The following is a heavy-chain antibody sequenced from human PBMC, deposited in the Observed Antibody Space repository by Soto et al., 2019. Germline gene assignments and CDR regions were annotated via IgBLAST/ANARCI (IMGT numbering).Heavy chain of an antibody. CDR2: IHHSGSVFESGST. CDR3: ARNSSSSYFDY. Sequence: SETLSLTCAVSGSSISITYYWGWVRQPPGKGLEWIGSIHHSGSVFESGSTHYNPSFKSRVTISADTSKNQFSLKLTSVTAADTAVYFCARNSSSSYFDYWGQGTLVTVSS. J-gene: IGHJ4*02. V-gene: IGHV4-38-2*01. CDR1: GSSISITYY. D-gene: IGHD6-13*01.